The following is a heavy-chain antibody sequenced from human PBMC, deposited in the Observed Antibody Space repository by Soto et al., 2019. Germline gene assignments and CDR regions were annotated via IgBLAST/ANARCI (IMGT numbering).Heavy chain of an antibody. CDR1: GITFSNYA. CDR3: AAERWSDITVYRNDNGMDV. V-gene: IGHV3-30*04. Sequence: QVQLVESGGGVVQPGRSLRLSCAASGITFSNYAMHWVRQAPGKGLEWVAVASHDGRNKYYTDSVKGRFTISRDVSNNILHLQMDTLRIEDTAIYYCAAERWSDITVYRNDNGMDVWGQGATVTVSS. CDR2: ASHDGRNK. J-gene: IGHJ6*02. D-gene: IGHD2-15*01.